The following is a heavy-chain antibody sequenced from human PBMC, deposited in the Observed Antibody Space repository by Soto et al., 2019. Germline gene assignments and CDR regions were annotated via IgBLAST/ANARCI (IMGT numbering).Heavy chain of an antibody. D-gene: IGHD3-22*01. V-gene: IGHV1-18*01. CDR2: ISAYNGNT. Sequence: GASVKVSCKASGYTFTSYGISWVRQAPGQGLEWMGWISAYNGNTNYAQKLQGGVTMTTDTSTSTAYMELRSLRSDDTAVYYCARLAHYYDSSGYPGAFDIWGQGTMVTVSS. CDR1: GYTFTSYG. J-gene: IGHJ3*02. CDR3: ARLAHYYDSSGYPGAFDI.